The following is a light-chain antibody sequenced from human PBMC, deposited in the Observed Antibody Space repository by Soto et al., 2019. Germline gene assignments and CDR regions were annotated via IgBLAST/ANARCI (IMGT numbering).Light chain of an antibody. CDR3: HPYHDLPGT. CDR1: QSVSSN. CDR2: GVS. J-gene: IGKJ1*01. Sequence: EIVMTHSPATLSVSPGERATLSCRASQSVSSNLAWYQQKPGQFPRLLIYGVSTRAAGVPARFSGAGSATTFTLTISCVHSEVFVFYFCHPYHDLPGTFGKGTRVDIK. V-gene: IGKV3-15*01.